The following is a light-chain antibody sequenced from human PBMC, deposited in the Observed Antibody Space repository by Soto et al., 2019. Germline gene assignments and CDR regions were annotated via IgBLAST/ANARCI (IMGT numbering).Light chain of an antibody. V-gene: IGKV3-15*01. J-gene: IGKJ1*01. CDR2: GAT. CDR1: QSVSNN. Sequence: ERVMTQSPATLSVSPGERATLSCRASQSVSNNLAWYQQKPGQAPRLLIYGATTRATGIPARFSGSGSGTDFTFTISSLQPEDIATYYCQQYDNLPWTFGQGTKVDIK. CDR3: QQYDNLPWT.